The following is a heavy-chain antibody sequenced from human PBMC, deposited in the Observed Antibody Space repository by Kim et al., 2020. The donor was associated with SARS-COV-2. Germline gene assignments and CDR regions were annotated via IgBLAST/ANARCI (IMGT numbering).Heavy chain of an antibody. CDR3: ARAGVKYYGRPFDY. J-gene: IGHJ4*02. D-gene: IGHD3-10*01. Sequence: SETLSLTCAVYGGSFSGYYWSWIRQPPGKGLEWIGEINHSGSTNYNPSLKSRVTISVDTSKNQFSLKLSSVTAADTAVYYCARAGVKYYGRPFDYWGQGTLVTVSS. CDR2: INHSGST. CDR1: GGSFSGYY. V-gene: IGHV4-34*01.